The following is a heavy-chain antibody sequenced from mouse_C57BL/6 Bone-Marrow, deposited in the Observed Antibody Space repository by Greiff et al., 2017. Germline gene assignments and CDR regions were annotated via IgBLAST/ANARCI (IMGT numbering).Heavy chain of an antibody. D-gene: IGHD3-3*01. V-gene: IGHV3-8*01. CDR1: GYSITSDY. CDR3: ASYKGGWYLDV. J-gene: IGHJ1*03. Sequence: VQLQQSGPGLAKPSQTLSLTCSVTGYSITSDYWNWIRKFPGNKLEYMGYISYSGSTYNNPSLKSQIPITRDTSKNQYYLQLNSETTEDTATDYYASYKGGWYLDVWGRGTTVTVTS. CDR2: ISYSGST.